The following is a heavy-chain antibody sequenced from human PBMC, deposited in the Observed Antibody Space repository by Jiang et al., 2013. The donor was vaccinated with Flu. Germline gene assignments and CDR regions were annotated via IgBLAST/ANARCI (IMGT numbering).Heavy chain of an antibody. D-gene: IGHD6-19*01. Sequence: GQGLEWMGWISAYNGNTNYAQKLQGRVTMTTDTSTSTAYMELRSLRSDDTAVYYCARESPYSSGWTQCFDYWGQGTLVTVSS. V-gene: IGHV1-18*01. CDR3: ARESPYSSGWTQCFDY. CDR2: ISAYNGNT. J-gene: IGHJ4*02.